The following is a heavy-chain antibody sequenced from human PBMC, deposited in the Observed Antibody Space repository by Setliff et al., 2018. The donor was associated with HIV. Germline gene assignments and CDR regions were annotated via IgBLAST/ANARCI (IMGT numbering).Heavy chain of an antibody. CDR3: ARGITMISAGYYYYYMDV. CDR1: GGSISSSSYY. Sequence: PSETLSLTCTVSGGSISSSSYYWGWIRQPPGKGLEWIGNIYSGGTTYYNSSLRSRVTISVDTSKNQFSLKLNSVTAADTAVYYCARGITMISAGYYYYYMDVWGKGTTVTVSS. V-gene: IGHV4-39*07. CDR2: IYSGGTT. J-gene: IGHJ6*03. D-gene: IGHD3-22*01.